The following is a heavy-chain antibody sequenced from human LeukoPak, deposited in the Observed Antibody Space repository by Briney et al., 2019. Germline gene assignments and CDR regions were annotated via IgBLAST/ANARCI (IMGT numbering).Heavy chain of an antibody. V-gene: IGHV4-61*01. Sequence: PSETLSLTCTVSGGSVSSGSYYWSWIRQPPGKGLEWIGYIYYSGSTNYNPSLKGRVTISVDTSKNQFSLKLSSVTAADTAVYYCARVGDGDLLDYWGQGTLVTVSS. D-gene: IGHD4-17*01. CDR1: GGSVSSGSYY. J-gene: IGHJ4*02. CDR2: IYYSGST. CDR3: ARVGDGDLLDY.